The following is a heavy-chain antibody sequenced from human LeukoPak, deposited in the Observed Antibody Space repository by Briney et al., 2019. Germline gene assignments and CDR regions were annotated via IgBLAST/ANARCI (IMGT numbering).Heavy chain of an antibody. Sequence: GGSLRLSCAASGFTFSSYAMSWVRQAPGKGLEWVSAISGSGGSTYYADSVKGRFTISRDNSKNTLYLQMNSLTAEDTAVYYCARDNTYYSGSRYYDRFDYWGQGTLVTVSS. CDR2: ISGSGGST. CDR1: GFTFSSYA. J-gene: IGHJ4*02. D-gene: IGHD2-15*01. CDR3: ARDNTYYSGSRYYDRFDY. V-gene: IGHV3-23*01.